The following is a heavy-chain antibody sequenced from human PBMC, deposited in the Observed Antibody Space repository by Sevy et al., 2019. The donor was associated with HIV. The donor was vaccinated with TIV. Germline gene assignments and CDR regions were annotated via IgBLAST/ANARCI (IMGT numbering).Heavy chain of an antibody. D-gene: IGHD2-21*01. Sequence: GGSLRLSCAASGFTFTRYWMTWVRQSPGKGLQWLGNINEDGTEKYYRDSVRGSFTISRDNAKKSLHLQMNSLRVDDTGVYYCARDVAAGDFWGQGTLVTVSS. CDR2: INEDGTEK. CDR3: ARDVAAGDF. J-gene: IGHJ4*02. V-gene: IGHV3-7*01. CDR1: GFTFTRYW.